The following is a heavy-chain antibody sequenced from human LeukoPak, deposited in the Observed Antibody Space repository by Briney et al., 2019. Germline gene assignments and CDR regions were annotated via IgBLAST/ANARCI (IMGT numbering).Heavy chain of an antibody. J-gene: IGHJ4*02. Sequence: GGSLRLSCAASGFTFSSYAMSWVRQAPGKGLEWVSAISSSGGSTYYADSVKGRFTISRDNSKNTLYLQMNSLRAEDTAVYYCAKSTGGYYFGRTFDYWGQGTLVTVSS. CDR2: ISSSGGST. CDR1: GFTFSSYA. V-gene: IGHV3-23*01. CDR3: AKSTGGYYFGRTFDY. D-gene: IGHD3-3*01.